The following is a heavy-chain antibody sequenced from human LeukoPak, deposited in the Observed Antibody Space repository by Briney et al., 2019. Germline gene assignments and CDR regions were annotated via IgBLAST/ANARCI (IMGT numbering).Heavy chain of an antibody. Sequence: GGSLRLSCAASGFTFSSYSMNWVRQAPGKGLEWVSYISSSNNTIYYADSLKGRFTISRDNAKNSLYLQMNSLRAEDTAVYYCARDSYGDYSFDYWGQGTLVTVSS. CDR3: ARDSYGDYSFDY. CDR1: GFTFSSYS. CDR2: ISSSNNTI. V-gene: IGHV3-48*04. D-gene: IGHD4-17*01. J-gene: IGHJ4*02.